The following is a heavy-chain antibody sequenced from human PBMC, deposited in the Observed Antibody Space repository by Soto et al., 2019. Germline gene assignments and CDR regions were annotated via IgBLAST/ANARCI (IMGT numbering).Heavy chain of an antibody. CDR1: GFTFSNYA. Sequence: GGSLRLSCAASGFTFSNYAMSWVRQAPGKGLEWVANINGDGSEKSYVDSVKGRFTISRDNAKNSLYLQMDRLRVDDTAVYYCARGLRFLGEFDFWGQGTLVTVSS. CDR3: ARGLRFLGEFDF. D-gene: IGHD3-3*01. CDR2: INGDGSEK. V-gene: IGHV3-7*01. J-gene: IGHJ4*02.